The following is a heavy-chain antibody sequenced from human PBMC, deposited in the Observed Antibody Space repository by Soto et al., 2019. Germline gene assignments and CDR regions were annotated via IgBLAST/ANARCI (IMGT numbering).Heavy chain of an antibody. CDR1: GFSFGYYA. CDR2: IRSKDYGETT. CDR3: FGFGDSGGYGMDV. J-gene: IGHJ6*02. Sequence: GGSLRLSCTASGFSFGYYAMSWVRQSPGKGLEWVGFIRSKDYGETTQYAASVKGRFTISRDEFKNIAYLQMNSLKIEDTAVYYCFGFGDSGGYGMDVWGPGTTVTVSS. V-gene: IGHV3-49*04. D-gene: IGHD4-17*01.